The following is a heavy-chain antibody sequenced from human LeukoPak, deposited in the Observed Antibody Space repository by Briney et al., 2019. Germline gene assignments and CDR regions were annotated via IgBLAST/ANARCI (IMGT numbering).Heavy chain of an antibody. CDR3: ARGYPAAGFNY. Sequence: PSETLSLTCAVYGGSFSGYYWNWIRQPPGKGLEWIGEINHGSTNYNPSLKSRVTISVDTSKNQLSLKLSSVTAADTAVYYCARGYPAAGFNYWGQGTLVTVSS. CDR2: INHGST. J-gene: IGHJ4*02. CDR1: GGSFSGYY. V-gene: IGHV4-34*01. D-gene: IGHD6-13*01.